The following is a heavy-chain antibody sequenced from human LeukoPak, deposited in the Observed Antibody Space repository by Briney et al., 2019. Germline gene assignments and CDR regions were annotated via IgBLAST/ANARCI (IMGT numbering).Heavy chain of an antibody. CDR3: AKSSSYGLGIDFDY. CDR2: ISGSGGST. D-gene: IGHD5-18*01. CDR1: GFTFSSYW. J-gene: IGHJ4*02. V-gene: IGHV3-23*01. Sequence: PGGSLRLSCAASGFTFSSYWMHWVRQAPGKGLEWVSAISGSGGSTYYADSVKGRFTISRDNSKNTLYLQMNSLRAEDTAVYYCAKSSSYGLGIDFDYWGQGTLVTVSS.